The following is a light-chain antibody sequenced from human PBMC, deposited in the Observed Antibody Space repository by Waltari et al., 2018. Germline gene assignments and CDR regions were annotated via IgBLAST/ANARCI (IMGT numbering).Light chain of an antibody. CDR1: QSLNRA. CDR2: NVF. Sequence: IVLTQSPGTLSMSPGDGVTLSCRASQSLNRALAWYQQKPGQAPRLLIYNVFNRATDIPDRFSGSGSGTEFSLTISRLEPEDCAVYYWQHYVSLPATFGQGTRVEI. J-gene: IGKJ1*01. V-gene: IGKV3-20*01. CDR3: QHYVSLPAT.